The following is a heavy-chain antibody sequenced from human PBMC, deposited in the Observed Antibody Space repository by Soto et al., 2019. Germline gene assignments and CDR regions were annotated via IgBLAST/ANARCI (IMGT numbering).Heavy chain of an antibody. CDR2: ISGYNGNT. Sequence: QVQLVQSGAEVKKPGASVKVSCKASGYTFTDYGLTWVRQAPGQGLEWMGWISGYNGNTNYAQKLQGRVTITTDTSTSTAYMERRGLRSNDTAVYYCARGGRGGSYPYWGQETLVTVSS. V-gene: IGHV1-18*01. CDR1: GYTFTDYG. J-gene: IGHJ4*02. CDR3: ARGGRGGSYPY. D-gene: IGHD1-26*01.